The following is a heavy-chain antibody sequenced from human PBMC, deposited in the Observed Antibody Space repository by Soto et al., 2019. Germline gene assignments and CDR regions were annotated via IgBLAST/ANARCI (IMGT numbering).Heavy chain of an antibody. Sequence: QVQLVQSGAEVKKPGSSVKVSCKASGGTFSTYGMNWVRLAPGQGLEWMGCIIPKFGTTNYAQKFQGRVTITADESTNTAYMELNYLRSEDTAVYFCARELDPYYGGNSLSLDYWGQGTLVTVSS. J-gene: IGHJ4*02. CDR1: GGTFSTYG. CDR3: ARELDPYYGGNSLSLDY. V-gene: IGHV1-69*13. CDR2: IIPKFGTT. D-gene: IGHD4-17*01.